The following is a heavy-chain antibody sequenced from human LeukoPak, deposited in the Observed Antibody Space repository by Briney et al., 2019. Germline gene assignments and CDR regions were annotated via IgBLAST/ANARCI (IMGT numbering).Heavy chain of an antibody. J-gene: IGHJ4*02. CDR3: AKVFISGKYSYGSGGPYYFDY. D-gene: IGHD5-18*01. CDR1: GFTFSSYA. CDR2: LSGSGGST. V-gene: IGHV3-23*01. Sequence: GGSLRLSCAASGFTFSSYAMNWVRQGPGKGLEWVSGLSGSGGSTYYADSVKGRFTISRDNSKNTVYLQMNSLRAEDTAVYYCAKVFISGKYSYGSGGPYYFDYWGQGTLVTVSS.